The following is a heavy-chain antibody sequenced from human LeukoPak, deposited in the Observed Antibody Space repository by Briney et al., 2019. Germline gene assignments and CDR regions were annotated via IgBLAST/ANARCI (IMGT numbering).Heavy chain of an antibody. Sequence: SETLSLTCAVYGGSFSGYYWSWIRQPPGKGLEWIGEINHSGSTNYNPSLKSRVTISVDTSKNQFSLKLSSVTAADTAVYYCARVRVRGTSRRAADYWGQGTLVTVSS. V-gene: IGHV4-34*01. D-gene: IGHD2-15*01. J-gene: IGHJ4*02. CDR1: GGSFSGYY. CDR2: INHSGST. CDR3: ARVRVRGTSRRAADY.